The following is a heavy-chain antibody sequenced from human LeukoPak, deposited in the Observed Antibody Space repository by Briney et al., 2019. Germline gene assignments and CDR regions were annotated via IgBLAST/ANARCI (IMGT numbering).Heavy chain of an antibody. Sequence: SETLSLTCTVSGGSISGYYWSWIRRPPGKGLEWIGHIYYSGSADYNASLKSRATMFVDTSKNEFSLTLRSVTAADTAVYYCARVGDSSGYPVLDYWGQGTLVTVSS. V-gene: IGHV4-59*01. CDR2: IYYSGSA. CDR1: GGSISGYY. J-gene: IGHJ4*02. CDR3: ARVGDSSGYPVLDY. D-gene: IGHD3-22*01.